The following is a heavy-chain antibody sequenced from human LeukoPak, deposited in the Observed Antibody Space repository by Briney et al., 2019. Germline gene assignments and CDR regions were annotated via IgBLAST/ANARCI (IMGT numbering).Heavy chain of an antibody. CDR3: SRVSQGVLRYFDWLYHYYYYMDV. J-gene: IGHJ6*03. Sequence: GGSLRLSCAASGFTFSMNWMSWVRQAPGKGLEWVANIKQDGSEKYYVYSVKGRFTISRDNAKNSLYLQMTSLRAEDTAVDCCSRVSQGVLRYFDWLYHYYYYMDVWGKGTTVTVSS. D-gene: IGHD3-9*01. CDR2: IKQDGSEK. V-gene: IGHV3-7*01. CDR1: GFTFSMNW.